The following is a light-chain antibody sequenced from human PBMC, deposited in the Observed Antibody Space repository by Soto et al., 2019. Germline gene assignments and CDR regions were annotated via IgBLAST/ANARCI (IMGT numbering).Light chain of an antibody. CDR1: QDIRND. CDR3: QYYGTSPQT. CDR2: TTS. V-gene: IGKV1-6*01. Sequence: AIQMTQSPSSLSASVGDRVTITCRASQDIRNDLGWYQQKPGKAPKLLIYTTSNLQSGVPSRFSGSGSGTDFTLTISRLEPEDFAVYYCQYYGTSPQTFGQGTKVDI. J-gene: IGKJ1*01.